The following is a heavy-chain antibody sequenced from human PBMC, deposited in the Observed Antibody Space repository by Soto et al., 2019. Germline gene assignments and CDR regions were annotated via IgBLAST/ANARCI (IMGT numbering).Heavy chain of an antibody. CDR2: ISGSGGRT. V-gene: IGHV3-23*01. D-gene: IGHD3-16*01. J-gene: IGHJ3*02. Sequence: PGGSLRLSCVASGCPFSSYAMSWVGQTPGKGLEWVSGISGSGGRTYYADSVKGRFTISRDNSNNTLSLQMHILRVEDTAVYFCAKGGYYSLFDIWGQVTVVTVSS. CDR1: GCPFSSYA. CDR3: AKGGYYSLFDI.